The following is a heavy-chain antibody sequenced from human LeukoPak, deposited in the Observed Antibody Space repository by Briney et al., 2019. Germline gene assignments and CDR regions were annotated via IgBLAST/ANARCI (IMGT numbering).Heavy chain of an antibody. CDR1: GYTFTGYY. CDR2: ISAYNGNT. CDR3: ARDKASRVADY. D-gene: IGHD1-26*01. Sequence: ASVKVSCKASGYTFTGYYMHWVRQAPGQGLEWMGWISAYNGNTKYVQKLQGRVTMTTDTSTSTAYMELRSLRSDDTAVYYCARDKASRVADYWGQGTLVTVSS. J-gene: IGHJ4*02. V-gene: IGHV1-18*04.